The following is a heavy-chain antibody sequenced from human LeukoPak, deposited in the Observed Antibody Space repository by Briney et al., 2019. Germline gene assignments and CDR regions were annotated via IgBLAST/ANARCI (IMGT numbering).Heavy chain of an antibody. CDR1: GGSFSGYY. D-gene: IGHD2-8*02. J-gene: IGHJ4*02. CDR2: INHGEST. Sequence: SETLSLTCAVSGGSFSGYYWYWIRQPPGKGLEWIGEINHGESTNYNPSLKSRATLSVDTSKNQFSLKLSTVTAADTAVYYCARRVSGTGGQGRNFDYWGQGALVTVSS. V-gene: IGHV4-34*01. CDR3: ARRVSGTGGQGRNFDY.